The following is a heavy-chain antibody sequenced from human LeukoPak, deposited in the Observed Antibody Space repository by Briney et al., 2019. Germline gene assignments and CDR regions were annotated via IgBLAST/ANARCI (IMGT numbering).Heavy chain of an antibody. CDR3: ARDPGETYYDFWSGYHTYYFDY. CDR2: INPNSGDT. V-gene: IGHV1-2*02. Sequence: ASVKVSCKASGYTFTDYYMHWVRQAPGQGLEWMGWINPNSGDTNYAQTFQGRVTMTRDTSISTAYMELRSLRSVDTAVYYCARDPGETYYDFWSGYHTYYFDYWGQGTLVTVSS. J-gene: IGHJ4*02. CDR1: GYTFTDYY. D-gene: IGHD3-3*01.